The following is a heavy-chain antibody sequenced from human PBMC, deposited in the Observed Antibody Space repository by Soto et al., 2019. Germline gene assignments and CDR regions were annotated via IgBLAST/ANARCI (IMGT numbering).Heavy chain of an antibody. Sequence: QLQLQESGPGLVKPSETLSLTCNVSGGSIRNSNYYWGWIRQPPGKGLEWIGRSYYTGNPYYNPSLKSRVTISLDTSKNQFSLKLDSVTAADTAVYFCERHSIWLLLSDYWGQGSLVTVSS. J-gene: IGHJ4*02. CDR1: GGSIRNSNYY. CDR3: ERHSIWLLLSDY. CDR2: SYYTGNP. D-gene: IGHD3-22*01. V-gene: IGHV4-39*01.